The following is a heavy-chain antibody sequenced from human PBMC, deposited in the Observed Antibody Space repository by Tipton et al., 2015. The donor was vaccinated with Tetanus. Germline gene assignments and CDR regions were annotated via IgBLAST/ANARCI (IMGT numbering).Heavy chain of an antibody. CDR2: ISFDGSKK. V-gene: IGHV3-30*04. Sequence: SLRLSCAASGFTFSSYAMHWVRQAPGKGLEWVAVISFDGSKKYYADSVEGRFTISRDNSKNTLYLQMNSLRAEDTALYYCTKGKYYFDSGNYYPPFDHWGQGTLVTVSS. CDR3: TKGKYYFDSGNYYPPFDH. J-gene: IGHJ4*02. D-gene: IGHD3-22*01. CDR1: GFTFSSYA.